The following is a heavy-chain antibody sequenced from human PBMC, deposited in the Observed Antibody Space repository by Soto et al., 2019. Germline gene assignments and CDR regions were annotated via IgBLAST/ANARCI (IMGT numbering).Heavy chain of an antibody. Sequence: SETLSLTCTVSGGSISSYYWSWIRQPPGKGLEWIGYIYYSGSTNYNPSLKSRVTISVDTSKNQFFLKLSSVTAADTAVYYCARHRDFWSGYFDYWGQGTLVTVPQ. V-gene: IGHV4-59*08. D-gene: IGHD3-3*01. CDR3: ARHRDFWSGYFDY. CDR2: IYYSGST. CDR1: GGSISSYY. J-gene: IGHJ4*02.